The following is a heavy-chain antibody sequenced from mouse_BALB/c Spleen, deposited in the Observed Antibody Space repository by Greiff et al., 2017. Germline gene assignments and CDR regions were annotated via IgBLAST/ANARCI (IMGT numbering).Heavy chain of an antibody. V-gene: IGHV1-54*01. J-gene: IGHJ4*01. D-gene: IGHD4-1*01. CDR2: INPGSGGT. Sequence: QVQLQQSGAELVRPGTSVKVSCKASGYAFTNYLIEWVKQRPGQGLEWIGVINPGSGGTNYNEKFKGKATLTADKSSSTAYMQLSSLTSDDSAVYFCARNCDADYAMDYWGQGTSVTVSS. CDR3: ARNCDADYAMDY. CDR1: GYAFTNYL.